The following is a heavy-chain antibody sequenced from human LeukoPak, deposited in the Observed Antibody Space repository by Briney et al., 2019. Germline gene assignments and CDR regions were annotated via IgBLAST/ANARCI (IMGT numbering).Heavy chain of an antibody. V-gene: IGHV3-11*06. D-gene: IGHD3-22*01. J-gene: IGHJ4*02. CDR1: GFTFSDYY. CDR2: ISSSSSYT. Sequence: GGSLRLSCAASGFTFSDYYMSWIRQAPGKGLEWVSYISSSSSYTNYADSVKGRFTIYRDNAKNSLYLQMNSLRAEDTAVYYCARDTRYYYDSSGYYFDYWGQGTLVTVSS. CDR3: ARDTRYYYDSSGYYFDY.